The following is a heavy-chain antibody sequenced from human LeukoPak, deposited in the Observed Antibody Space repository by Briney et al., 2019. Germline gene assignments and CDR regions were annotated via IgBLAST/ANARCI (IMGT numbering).Heavy chain of an antibody. CDR3: ARKRGRYCSGGSCYSPGAFDI. CDR2: IYYSGST. CDR1: GDSISISNYY. V-gene: IGHV4-39*01. J-gene: IGHJ3*02. Sequence: SETLSHTCTVSGDSISISNYYWGWIRQPPGKGLEWIGSIYYSGSTNYNPSLKSRVTISVDTSKNQFSLKLSSVTAADTAVYYCARKRGRYCSGGSCYSPGAFDIWGQGTMVTVSS. D-gene: IGHD2-15*01.